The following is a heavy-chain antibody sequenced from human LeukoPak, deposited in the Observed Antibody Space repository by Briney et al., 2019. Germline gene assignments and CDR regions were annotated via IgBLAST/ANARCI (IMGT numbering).Heavy chain of an antibody. D-gene: IGHD3-9*01. CDR2: MWDDGSNE. V-gene: IGHV3-33*01. J-gene: IGHJ4*02. CDR3: ATDGEDVLTGIFDY. CDR1: GFTFTTYG. Sequence: GGSLRLPCAASGFTFTTYGMHWVRQAPGKGLEWVAVMWDDGSNEYYADSVKGRFTISRDNSKNTLYLKMNSLITEDTAVYYCATDGEDVLTGIFDYWGPGTLVSVSP.